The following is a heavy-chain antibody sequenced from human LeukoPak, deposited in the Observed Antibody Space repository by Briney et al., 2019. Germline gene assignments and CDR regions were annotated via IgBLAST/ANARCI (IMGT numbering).Heavy chain of an antibody. CDR1: GGSISSYY. V-gene: IGHV4-59*01. D-gene: IGHD1-26*01. CDR2: IYYSGSP. Sequence: SETLSLTCTVSGGSISSYYWSWIRQPPGKGLEWIGYIYYSGSPNYNPSLKSRVTISVDTSKNQFSLKLSSVTAADTAVYFCARVSGSGSYYYFDYWGQGTLVTVSS. J-gene: IGHJ4*02. CDR3: ARVSGSGSYYYFDY.